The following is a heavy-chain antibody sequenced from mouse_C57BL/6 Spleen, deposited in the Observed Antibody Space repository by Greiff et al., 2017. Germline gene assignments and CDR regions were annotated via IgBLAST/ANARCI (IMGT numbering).Heavy chain of an antibody. CDR3: AREDYYGSSFAY. CDR2: IYPGDGDT. CDR1: GYAFSSSW. V-gene: IGHV1-82*01. J-gene: IGHJ3*01. Sequence: QVHVKQSGPELVKPGASVKISCKASGYAFSSSWMNWVKQRPGKGLEWIGRIYPGDGDTNYNGKFKGKATLTADKSSSTAYMQLSSLTSEDSAVYFCAREDYYGSSFAYWGQGTLVTVSA. D-gene: IGHD1-1*01.